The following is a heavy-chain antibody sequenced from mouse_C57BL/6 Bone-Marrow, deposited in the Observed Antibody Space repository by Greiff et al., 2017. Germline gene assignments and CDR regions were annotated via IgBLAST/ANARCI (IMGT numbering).Heavy chain of an antibody. Sequence: EVMLVESGGDLVKPGGSLKLSCAASGFTFSSYGMSWVRQTPDKRLEWVATISSGGSYTYYPDSVKGRFTISRDNAKNTLYLPMSSLKSEDTAMYYCAREPTIVTTVFYWYFDVWGTGTTVTVSS. D-gene: IGHD2-5*01. CDR2: ISSGGSYT. V-gene: IGHV5-6*01. CDR1: GFTFSSYG. J-gene: IGHJ1*03. CDR3: AREPTIVTTVFYWYFDV.